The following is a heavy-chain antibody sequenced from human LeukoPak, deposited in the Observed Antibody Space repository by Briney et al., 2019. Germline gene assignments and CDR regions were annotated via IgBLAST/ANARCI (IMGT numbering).Heavy chain of an antibody. J-gene: IGHJ5*02. CDR3: ARDRLFSYYGYVWGSENWFDP. V-gene: IGHV1-2*06. Sequence: GASVKVSCEASGYTFTGYYMHWVRQAPGQGLEWMGRINPNSGGTNYAQKFQGRVTMTRDTSVSTAYMELSRLRSDDTAVYYCARDRLFSYYGYVWGSENWFDPWGQGTLVTVSS. CDR1: GYTFTGYY. CDR2: INPNSGGT. D-gene: IGHD3-16*01.